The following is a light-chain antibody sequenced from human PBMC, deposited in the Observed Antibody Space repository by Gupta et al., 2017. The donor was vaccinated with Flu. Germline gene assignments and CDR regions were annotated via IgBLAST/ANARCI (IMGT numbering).Light chain of an antibody. CDR3: QQYNNWPPLT. Sequence: ATLSVSPGERATLSCRASQSVSSNLAWYQQKPGQAPRLLIYGASTRATGIPARFSGSGSGTEVTLTISSRQSEDFAVYYCQQYNNWPPLTFGGGTKVEIK. CDR1: QSVSSN. J-gene: IGKJ4*01. CDR2: GAS. V-gene: IGKV3-15*01.